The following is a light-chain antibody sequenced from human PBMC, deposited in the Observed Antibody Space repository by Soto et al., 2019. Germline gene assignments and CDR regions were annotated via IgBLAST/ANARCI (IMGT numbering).Light chain of an antibody. CDR2: GAS. Sequence: EIVLTQSPGTLSLSPGERATLSCRASQSVRSTYLAWYQQKPGQAPSLLIYGASNRATGIPDRSSGSGSGADFTLTISRLEPEDFAVYYCQLYDSSPPGYTFGQGTRLEIK. J-gene: IGKJ2*01. CDR3: QLYDSSPPGYT. V-gene: IGKV3-20*01. CDR1: QSVRSTY.